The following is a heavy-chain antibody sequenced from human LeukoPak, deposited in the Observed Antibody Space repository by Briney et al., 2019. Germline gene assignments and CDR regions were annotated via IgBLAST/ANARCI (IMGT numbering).Heavy chain of an antibody. CDR3: ARGDWGSFKSPDS. J-gene: IGHJ4*02. Sequence: ASVKVSCKASVYTFTDYYIHWVRQAPGQGLEWMGWITPKNGGTNYAQKFQGRVIMTGDTSITTAYMELSSLRSDDTAVYYCARGDWGSFKSPDSWGQGTLVTASS. D-gene: IGHD7-27*01. V-gene: IGHV1-2*02. CDR2: ITPKNGGT. CDR1: VYTFTDYY.